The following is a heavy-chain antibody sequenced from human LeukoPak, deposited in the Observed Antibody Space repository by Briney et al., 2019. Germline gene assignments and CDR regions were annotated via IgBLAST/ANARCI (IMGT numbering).Heavy chain of an antibody. D-gene: IGHD3-16*02. CDR2: ISTSGTTI. CDR1: GFTFSSYE. J-gene: IGHJ4*02. CDR3: ARAYTFGGVIVAFDY. V-gene: IGHV3-48*03. Sequence: GGSLRLSCAASGFTFSSYEMNWVRQAPGKGLEWVSYISTSGTTIYYADSVKGRFTISRDDAKNSLYMQMNSLRAEDTAVYYCARAYTFGGVIVAFDYWGQGTLVTVSS.